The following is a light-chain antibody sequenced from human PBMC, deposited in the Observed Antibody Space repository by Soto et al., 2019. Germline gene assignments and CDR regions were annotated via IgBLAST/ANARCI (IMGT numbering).Light chain of an antibody. CDR3: NSYTSGSNFVV. CDR1: SSDVGGYNY. J-gene: IGLJ2*01. CDR2: DVS. Sequence: QSALTQPASVSGSPGQSITISCTGTSSDVGGYNYVSWYQQHAGKAPKLMIYDVSNRPSGVSNRFSGSKSGNTGSLTISGLQAEDEADYYCNSYTSGSNFVVFGGGTKLTVL. V-gene: IGLV2-14*01.